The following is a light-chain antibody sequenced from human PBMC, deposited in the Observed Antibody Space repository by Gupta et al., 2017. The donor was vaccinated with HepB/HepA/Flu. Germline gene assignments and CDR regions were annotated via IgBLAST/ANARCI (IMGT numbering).Light chain of an antibody. V-gene: IGLV1-40*01. J-gene: IGLJ2*01. Sequence: QSVLTQPPSVSGAPGQRVTISCTGSSSNIGAGYDVHWYQQLPGTAPKLLIYGNSNRPSGVPDRFSGSNSGTSASLAITGLQAEDEADYYCQSYDSSLSGVVFGGGTKLTGL. CDR2: GNS. CDR1: SSNIGAGYD. CDR3: QSYDSSLSGVV.